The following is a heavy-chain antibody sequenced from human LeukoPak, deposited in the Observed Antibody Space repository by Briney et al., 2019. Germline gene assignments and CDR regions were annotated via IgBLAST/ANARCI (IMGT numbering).Heavy chain of an antibody. J-gene: IGHJ4*02. V-gene: IGHV1-69*04. D-gene: IGHD1-26*01. CDR1: GGTFISYA. CDR2: IIPILGIA. Sequence: ASVKVSCKASGGTFISYAISWVRQAPGQGLEWMGRIIPILGIANYAQKFQGRVTITADKSTSTAYMELSSLRSEDTAVYYCARGGSGSQIFDYWGQGTLVTVSS. CDR3: ARGGSGSQIFDY.